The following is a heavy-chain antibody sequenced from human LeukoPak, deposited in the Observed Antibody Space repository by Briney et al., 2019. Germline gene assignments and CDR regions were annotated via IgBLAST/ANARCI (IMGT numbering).Heavy chain of an antibody. CDR1: GFTFEDYG. CDR3: VKDGPVLPF. J-gene: IGHJ4*02. D-gene: IGHD4/OR15-4a*01. V-gene: IGHV3-43*02. CDR2: IRGDGGVT. Sequence: PGGSLRLSCAASGFTFEDYGMHWARQAPGKGLEWVSFIRGDGGVTYYGDSVKGRFTVSRDNSEDSLYLQMDRLRAEDTAFYYCVKDGPVLPFWGQGTLVTVSS.